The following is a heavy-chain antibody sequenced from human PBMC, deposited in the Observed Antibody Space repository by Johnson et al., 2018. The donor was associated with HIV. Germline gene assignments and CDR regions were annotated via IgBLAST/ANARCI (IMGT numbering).Heavy chain of an antibody. J-gene: IGHJ3*02. D-gene: IGHD6-19*01. CDR3: ARDQGSGWYSPHAFDI. Sequence: QVQLVESGGGVVPPGRSLRLSCAASGFTFSSYAMHWVRQAPGKGLEWVAVISYDGSNKYYADSVKGRFTISRDNSKNTLYLQMNSLRAEDTAVYYCARDQGSGWYSPHAFDIWGQGTMVTVSS. CDR2: ISYDGSNK. CDR1: GFTFSSYA. V-gene: IGHV3-30*04.